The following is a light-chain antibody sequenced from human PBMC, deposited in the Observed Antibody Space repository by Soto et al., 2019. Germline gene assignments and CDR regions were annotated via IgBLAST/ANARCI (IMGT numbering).Light chain of an antibody. V-gene: IGKV2-30*02. CDR2: KVS. J-gene: IGKJ5*01. Sequence: VMTQSPLSLPVTLGQPASISCRSNQILVHSDGIAYFSWFQQRPGRSPRRLIYKVSNRDSGVPARFSGSGSGTDFALKISRVEAEDVGVYYCMQGTHWPITFGQGTRLAI. CDR1: QILVHSDGIAY. CDR3: MQGTHWPIT.